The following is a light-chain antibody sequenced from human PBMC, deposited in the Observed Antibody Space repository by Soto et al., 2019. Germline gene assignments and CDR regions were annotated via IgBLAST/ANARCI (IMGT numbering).Light chain of an antibody. J-gene: IGKJ1*01. CDR3: QQTYSTPRT. V-gene: IGKV1-39*01. Sequence: DIQMTQSPSSLSASVGDRVTITCRASQRISNYLNWYQQRPGKPPKLLIYAASGLQSGVPSRFSGSGSGTDFTLTISSLQPEDFATYYCQQTYSTPRTFGQGTKVEFK. CDR2: AAS. CDR1: QRISNY.